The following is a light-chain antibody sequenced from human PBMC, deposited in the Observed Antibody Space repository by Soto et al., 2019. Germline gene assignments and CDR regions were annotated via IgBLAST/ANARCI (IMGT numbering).Light chain of an antibody. Sequence: QLVLTQSSSASASLGSSVKLTCTLSSGHSSYIIAWHQQQPGKAPRYLMKLEGSGSYNKGSGVPDRFSGSSSGADRYLTISNLQSEDEADYYCETWDSNIWVFGGGTKLTVL. V-gene: IGLV4-60*03. J-gene: IGLJ3*02. CDR3: ETWDSNIWV. CDR2: LEGSGSY. CDR1: SGHSSYI.